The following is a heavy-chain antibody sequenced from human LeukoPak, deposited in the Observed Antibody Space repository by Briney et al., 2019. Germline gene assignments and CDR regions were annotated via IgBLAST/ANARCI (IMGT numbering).Heavy chain of an antibody. CDR2: IYTSGST. Sequence: ASQTLSLTCTVSGGSMSTSDNYWNWIRQPAGKGLEWIGRIYTSGSTTYNPSLKSRVTMSLDTSKNQVSLKLSSVTAADTAVYYCARISCSGGNCYHFDYWGQGTLVTVSS. J-gene: IGHJ4*02. CDR1: GGSMSTSDNY. V-gene: IGHV4-61*02. D-gene: IGHD2-15*01. CDR3: ARISCSGGNCYHFDY.